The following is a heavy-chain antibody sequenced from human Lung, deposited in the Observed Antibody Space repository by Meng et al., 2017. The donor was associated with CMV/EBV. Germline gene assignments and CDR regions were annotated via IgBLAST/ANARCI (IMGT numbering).Heavy chain of an antibody. CDR1: GFTFSDAR. V-gene: IGHV3-15*05. J-gene: IGHJ4*02. CDR2: IKSKTDGGTT. D-gene: IGHD6-19*01. Sequence: GGSLRPSCAAPGFTFSDARMNWVRQAPGKGLEWVGRIKSKTDGGTTDYAASVKGRFTIPRDDSKNTLSLQMNSLKTEDTAVYFCSTAGYSSGWDCWGQGTLVTVSS. CDR3: STAGYSSGWDC.